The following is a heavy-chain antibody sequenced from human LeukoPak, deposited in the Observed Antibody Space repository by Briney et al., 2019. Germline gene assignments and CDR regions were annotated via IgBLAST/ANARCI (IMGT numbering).Heavy chain of an antibody. D-gene: IGHD6-6*01. J-gene: IGHJ4*02. CDR2: IYYSGST. CDR3: ARQLGRSSSPL. CDR1: GGSISSSSYY. Sequence: SETLSLTCTVSGGSISSSSYYWGWIRQPPGKGLAWIGSIYYSGSTYYNPSLKSRVTISVDTSKNQFSLKLSSVTAADTAVYYCARQLGRSSSPLWGQGTLVTVSS. V-gene: IGHV4-39*01.